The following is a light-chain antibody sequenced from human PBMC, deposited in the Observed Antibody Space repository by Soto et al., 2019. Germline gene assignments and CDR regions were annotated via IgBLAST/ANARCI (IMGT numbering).Light chain of an antibody. CDR2: EVR. V-gene: IGLV2-14*01. J-gene: IGLJ1*01. CDR1: SGDVGGYNF. CDR3: SSYTSSSTNYV. Sequence: QSVLTQPASVSGSPGQSITISCTGTSGDVGGYNFVSWYQQQPGKAPKLMIYEVRTRPSGVSNRFSGSKSGNTASLTISGLQAEDEADYYCSSYTSSSTNYVFGNGTKVTVL.